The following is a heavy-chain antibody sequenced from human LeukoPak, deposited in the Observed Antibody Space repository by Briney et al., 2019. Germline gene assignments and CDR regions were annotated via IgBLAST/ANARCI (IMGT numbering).Heavy chain of an antibody. V-gene: IGHV3-30*02. CDR2: IWYDGSNK. CDR1: GFTFSSYG. J-gene: IGHJ4*02. CDR3: AKDLDSSSGPLDY. Sequence: GGSLRLSCAASGFTFSSYGMHWVRQAPGKGLEWVAVIWYDGSNKFYADSVKGRFTISRDNSKNTLYLQMNSLRAEDTAVYYCAKDLDSSSGPLDYWGQGTLVTVSS. D-gene: IGHD6-6*01.